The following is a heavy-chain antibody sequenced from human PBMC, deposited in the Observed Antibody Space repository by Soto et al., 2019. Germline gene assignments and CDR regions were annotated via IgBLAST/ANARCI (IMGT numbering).Heavy chain of an antibody. CDR2: ISGSGGST. CDR3: AKAGATVTTGFDY. J-gene: IGHJ4*02. CDR1: GFTFSSYA. D-gene: IGHD4-17*01. V-gene: IGHV3-23*01. Sequence: HPGGSLRLSCAASGFTFSSYAMSWVRQAPGKGLEWVSAISGSGGSTYYADSVKGRFTISRDNSKNTLYLHMNSLRAEDTALYYCAKAGATVTTGFDYWGQGTLVTVSS.